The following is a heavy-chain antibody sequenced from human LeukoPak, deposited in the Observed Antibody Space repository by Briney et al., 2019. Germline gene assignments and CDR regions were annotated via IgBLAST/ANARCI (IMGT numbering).Heavy chain of an antibody. Sequence: ASVKVSCKASGYTFTSYGISWVRQAPGQGLEWMGWISAYNGNTNYAQKLQGRVTMTTDTSTSTAYMELRSLRSDDTAVYYCAREEKERSGWYVRFDPWGQGTLVTVSS. CDR1: GYTFTSYG. CDR3: AREEKERSGWYVRFDP. V-gene: IGHV1-18*01. J-gene: IGHJ5*02. CDR2: ISAYNGNT. D-gene: IGHD6-19*01.